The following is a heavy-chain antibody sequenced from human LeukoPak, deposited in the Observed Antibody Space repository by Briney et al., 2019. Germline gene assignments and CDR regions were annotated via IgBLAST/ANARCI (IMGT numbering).Heavy chain of an antibody. Sequence: SVKVSCKASGGTFSSYAISWVRQAPGQGLEWMGGIIPIFGTANYAQKFQGRVTITADESTSTAYMELSSLRSEDTAVYYCARAGHGGSYYPPFRIFDYWGQGTLVTVSS. D-gene: IGHD1-26*01. V-gene: IGHV1-69*01. J-gene: IGHJ4*02. CDR2: IIPIFGTA. CDR3: ARAGHGGSYYPPFRIFDY. CDR1: GGTFSSYA.